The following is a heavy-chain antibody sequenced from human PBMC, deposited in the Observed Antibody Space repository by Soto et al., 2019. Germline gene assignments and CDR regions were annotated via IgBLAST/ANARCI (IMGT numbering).Heavy chain of an antibody. J-gene: IGHJ4*02. CDR2: ISGGGNDR. D-gene: IGHD5-12*01. CDR1: GFPFSSYA. CDR3: ARSLFMVAPDNEPFDY. Sequence: VQLLESGGSTVQPGGSLTLSCAASGFPFSSYAMSWVRQTAEKGLEWVAGISGGGNDRYYADFVQGRFTFSRDNSRNTLYLQMNSLRAEDTAMYYCARSLFMVAPDNEPFDYWGQGTLVTVSS. V-gene: IGHV3-23*01.